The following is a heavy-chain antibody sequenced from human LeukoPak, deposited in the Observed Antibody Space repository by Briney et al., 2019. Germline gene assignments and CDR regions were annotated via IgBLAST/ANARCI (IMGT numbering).Heavy chain of an antibody. CDR2: IHPSGST. D-gene: IGHD6-13*01. Sequence: SETLSLTCAVYGGSFSGYYWSWARQPPGKGLEWIGEIHPSGSTNYNPSLKSRVTISVDTSRSRLSLKLSSVTAPDTAVYYCSRGGSSQQLVRFDYWGQGALVTVSS. V-gene: IGHV4-34*01. J-gene: IGHJ4*02. CDR3: SRGGSSQQLVRFDY. CDR1: GGSFSGYY.